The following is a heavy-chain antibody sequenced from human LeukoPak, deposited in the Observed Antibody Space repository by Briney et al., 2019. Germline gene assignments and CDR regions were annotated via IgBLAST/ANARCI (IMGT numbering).Heavy chain of an antibody. CDR3: AKDYYDSSGYDDY. V-gene: IGHV3-23*05. CDR2: IKSSDNSA. D-gene: IGHD3-22*01. J-gene: IGHJ4*02. CDR1: GFTLTTYA. Sequence: GGSLRLSCTASGFTLTTYAMSWVRQAPGKGLEWVAAIKSSDNSAYYIDSVKGRFTISRDNSKNTLYLQMNSLRAEDTAVYYCAKDYYDSSGYDDYWGQGTLVTVSS.